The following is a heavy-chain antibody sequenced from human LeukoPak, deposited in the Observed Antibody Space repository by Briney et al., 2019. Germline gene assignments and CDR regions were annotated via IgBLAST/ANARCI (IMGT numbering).Heavy chain of an antibody. J-gene: IGHJ6*03. CDR2: INHSGST. CDR3: ARERRLGIPSYYYMDV. V-gene: IGHV4-34*01. CDR1: GGSFSGYY. Sequence: PSGTLSLTCAVYGGSFSGYYWSWLRQPPGKGLEWIGEINHSGSTNYNPSLKSRVTISVDTSKNQFSLKLSSVTAADTAVYYCARERRLGIPSYYYMDVWGKGTTVTVSS. D-gene: IGHD3-16*01.